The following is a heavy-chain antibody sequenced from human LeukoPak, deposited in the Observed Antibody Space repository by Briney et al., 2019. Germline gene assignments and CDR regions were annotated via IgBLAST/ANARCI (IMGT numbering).Heavy chain of an antibody. Sequence: GGSLRLSCAASGFTVSSYSMNWVRQAPGKGLEWVSSITSRSSYIYYADSVKGRFTISRDNAKNSLYLQMNSLRAEDTAVYYCARVPHDIVVVVAATPDYWGQGTRVTVSS. CDR2: ITSRSSYI. CDR3: ARVPHDIVVVVAATPDY. CDR1: GFTVSSYS. D-gene: IGHD2-15*01. J-gene: IGHJ4*02. V-gene: IGHV3-21*01.